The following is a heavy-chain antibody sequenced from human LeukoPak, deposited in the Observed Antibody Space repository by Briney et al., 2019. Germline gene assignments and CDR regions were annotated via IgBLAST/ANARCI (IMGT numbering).Heavy chain of an antibody. CDR3: ARDCGPGGSCYPEGYYYYYMDV. Sequence: GGSLRLSCAASGFTFSSYSMNWVRQAPGKGLEWVSYISSSSSTIYYADSVKGRFTISRDNAKNSLYLQMNSLRAEDTAVYYCARDCGPGGSCYPEGYYYYYMDVWGKGTTVTVSS. D-gene: IGHD2-15*01. V-gene: IGHV3-48*01. CDR1: GFTFSSYS. CDR2: ISSSSSTI. J-gene: IGHJ6*03.